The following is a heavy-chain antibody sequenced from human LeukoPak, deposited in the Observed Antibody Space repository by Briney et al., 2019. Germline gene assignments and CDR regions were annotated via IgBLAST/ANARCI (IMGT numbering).Heavy chain of an antibody. CDR2: IIGSGGST. J-gene: IGHJ5*02. Sequence: GGSLRLSCAASGFTFNNYAMTWVRQAPGKGLEWVSIIIGSGGSTDYADSVKGRFTISRDNSKDTLFLQMDSLRVEDTAVYYCATFCSGGDCYSFAPWGQGTLVTVSS. CDR3: ATFCSGGDCYSFAP. D-gene: IGHD2-15*01. V-gene: IGHV3-23*01. CDR1: GFTFNNYA.